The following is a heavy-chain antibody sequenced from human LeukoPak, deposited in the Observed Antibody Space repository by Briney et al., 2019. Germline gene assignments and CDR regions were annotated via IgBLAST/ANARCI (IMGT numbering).Heavy chain of an antibody. CDR2: IIPIFGTA. V-gene: IGHV1-69*13. CDR3: ARDQYDTWSRRGNFDS. Sequence: VASVKVSCKASGGTFSSYAISWVRQAPGQGLEWMGGIIPIFGTANYAQKFQGRVTITADESTSTAYMELSSLRSEDTAVYYCARDQYDTWSRRGNFDSWGQGTLVIVSS. D-gene: IGHD3-3*01. CDR1: GGTFSSYA. J-gene: IGHJ4*02.